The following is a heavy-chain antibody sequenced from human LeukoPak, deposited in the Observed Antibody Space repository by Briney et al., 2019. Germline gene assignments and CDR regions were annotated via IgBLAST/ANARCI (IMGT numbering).Heavy chain of an antibody. V-gene: IGHV1-18*01. Sequence: GASVKVSCKASGYTFTSYGISWVRQAPGQGLEWMGWISAYNGNTNYAQKLQGRVTMTTDTSTSTAYMELRSLRSEDTAVYYCARVPRRPYSSGWDLNWFDPWGQGTLVTVSS. CDR2: ISAYNGNT. J-gene: IGHJ5*02. D-gene: IGHD6-19*01. CDR3: ARVPRRPYSSGWDLNWFDP. CDR1: GYTFTSYG.